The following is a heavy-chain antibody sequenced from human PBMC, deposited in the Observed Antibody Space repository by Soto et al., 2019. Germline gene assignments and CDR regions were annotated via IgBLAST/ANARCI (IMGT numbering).Heavy chain of an antibody. J-gene: IGHJ4*02. CDR2: IYSGGST. CDR3: ARVDSSSWLDLDY. D-gene: IGHD6-13*01. Sequence: GGSLRLSCAASWFTVSSNYMSWVRQAPGKGLEWVSVIYSGGSTYYADSVKGRFTISRDNSKNTLYLQMNSLRAEDTAVYYCARVDSSSWLDLDYWGQGTLVTVSS. V-gene: IGHV3-53*01. CDR1: WFTVSSNY.